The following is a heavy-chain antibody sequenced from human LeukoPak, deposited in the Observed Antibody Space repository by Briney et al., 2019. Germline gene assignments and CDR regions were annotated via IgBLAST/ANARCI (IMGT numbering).Heavy chain of an antibody. V-gene: IGHV3-74*01. D-gene: IGHD6-13*01. CDR1: GFTFSSYW. CDR3: AKVYVGSWYAYDH. J-gene: IGHJ4*02. Sequence: GGSLRLSCAASGFTFSSYWMHWVRQAPGKGLVWVSRIYSDGSITIYADSVKGRFTISRDNRRNSLYLHMNSLRTEDTALYFCAKVYVGSWYAYDHWGQGTLVTVSS. CDR2: IYSDGSIT.